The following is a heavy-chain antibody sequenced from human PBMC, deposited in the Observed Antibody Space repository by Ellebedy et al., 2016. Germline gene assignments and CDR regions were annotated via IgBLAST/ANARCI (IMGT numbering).Heavy chain of an antibody. CDR2: ISGSDSTT. Sequence: GGSLRLSXAASGFTFSDYYMSWIRQAPGKGLEWVSYISGSDSTTHYADSVKGRFTISRDNAKNSLYLQMNSLRAEDTAVYYCARCGVTHGSGSNDYWGQGTLVTVSS. CDR3: ARCGVTHGSGSNDY. V-gene: IGHV3-11*01. J-gene: IGHJ4*02. D-gene: IGHD3-10*01. CDR1: GFTFSDYY.